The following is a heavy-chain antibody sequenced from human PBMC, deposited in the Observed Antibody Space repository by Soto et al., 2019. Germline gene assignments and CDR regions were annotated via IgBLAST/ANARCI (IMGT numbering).Heavy chain of an antibody. CDR3: ARSFRPSSFWSGYRLKAGFHY. J-gene: IGHJ4*03. CDR2: TLGSGDST. D-gene: IGHD3-3*01. Sequence: EVQLLESGGGLVQPGGSLRLSCAASGFILSDYAMSWVRQAPGKGLEWVSTTLGSGDSTYYADSVKGRFTISRDESKNSLSLYVDSVRGEDAVAYSCARSFRPSSFWSGYRLKAGFHYCGHGALVSVSS. V-gene: IGHV3-23*01. CDR1: GFILSDYA.